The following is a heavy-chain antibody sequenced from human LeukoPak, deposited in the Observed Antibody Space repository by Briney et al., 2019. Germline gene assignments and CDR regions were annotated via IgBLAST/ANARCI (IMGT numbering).Heavy chain of an antibody. J-gene: IGHJ4*02. CDR3: ARGFGVIPLDY. D-gene: IGHD2-2*02. CDR1: GFTVSSNY. V-gene: IGHV3-66*01. Sequence: PGGSLGLSCAASGFTVSSNYMSWVRQAPGKGLEWGSVIYSGGSTYYADSVKGRFTISRDNSKNTLYLQMTSLRAEDTAVYYCARGFGVIPLDYWGQGNLVTVSS. CDR2: IYSGGST.